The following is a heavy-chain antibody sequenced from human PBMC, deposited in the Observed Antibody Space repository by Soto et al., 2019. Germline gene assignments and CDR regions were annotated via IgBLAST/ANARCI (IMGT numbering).Heavy chain of an antibody. J-gene: IGHJ4*02. D-gene: IGHD2-8*01. CDR2: ISHDGNNK. CDR1: GFTFNRHP. CDR3: ARASGHIYATLHGPFDH. Sequence: QVQSVESGGGVVQPGRSLRLSCAASGFTFNRHPLHWVRQAPGKGLEWVAVISHDGNNKYYADSVKGRFTISRDNSMNLLYLQMHGLRTEDTAIFYCARASGHIYATLHGPFDHWGQGALVTVSS. V-gene: IGHV3-30-3*01.